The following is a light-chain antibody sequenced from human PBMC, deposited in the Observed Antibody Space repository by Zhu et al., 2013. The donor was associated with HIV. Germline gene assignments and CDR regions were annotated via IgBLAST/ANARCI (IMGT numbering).Light chain of an antibody. V-gene: IGKV3-15*01. CDR1: QSISSS. CDR2: GAS. J-gene: IGKJ4*01. CDR3: QQFNSYPLT. Sequence: EIVLTQSPATLSVSPGERATLSCRASQSISSSLAWYQQKPGQAPRLLIYGASTRATGIPARFSGSGSGTEFTLTISSLQSEDFAVYYCQQFNSYPLTFGGGTKVEIK.